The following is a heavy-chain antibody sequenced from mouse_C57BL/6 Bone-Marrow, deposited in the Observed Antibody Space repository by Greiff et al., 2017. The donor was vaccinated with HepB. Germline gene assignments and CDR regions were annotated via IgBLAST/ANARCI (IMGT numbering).Heavy chain of an antibody. CDR1: GYTFTSYW. D-gene: IGHD2-10*01. CDR2: IDPSDSYT. Sequence: LQQPGAELVRPGTSVKLSCKASGYTFTSYWMHWVKQRPGQGLEWIGVIDPSDSYTNYNQKFKGKATLTVDTSSSTAYMQLSSLTSEDSAVYYCARCLLCFMDYWGQGTSVTVSS. V-gene: IGHV1-59*01. CDR3: ARCLLCFMDY. J-gene: IGHJ4*01.